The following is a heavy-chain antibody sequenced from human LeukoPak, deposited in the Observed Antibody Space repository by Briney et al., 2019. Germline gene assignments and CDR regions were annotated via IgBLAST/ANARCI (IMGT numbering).Heavy chain of an antibody. V-gene: IGHV3-23*01. D-gene: IGHD1-20*01. CDR2: ISGSGGST. CDR3: AKAGITGTTRSNWFDP. Sequence: PGGSLRLSCAASGFTFSSYAMSWVRQAPGKGLEWLSAISGSGGSTYYADSVKGRFTISRDNSKNTLYLQMNSLRAEDTAVYYCAKAGITGTTRSNWFDPWGQGTLVTVSS. CDR1: GFTFSSYA. J-gene: IGHJ5*02.